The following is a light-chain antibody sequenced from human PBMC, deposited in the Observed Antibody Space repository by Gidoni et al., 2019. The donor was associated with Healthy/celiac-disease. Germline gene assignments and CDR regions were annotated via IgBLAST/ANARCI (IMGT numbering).Light chain of an antibody. CDR3: QVWDSSSDHPV. Sequence: SYVLTQPPSVSEAPGPTARITCGGNNIGSKRVHWYKQKPGQPPVLVVYDDSDRPSGIPERFSGTNSGNAATLTISRVEAEDEADYCCQVWDSSSDHPVFGGGTKLTVL. V-gene: IGLV3-21*02. J-gene: IGLJ3*02. CDR1: NIGSKR. CDR2: DDS.